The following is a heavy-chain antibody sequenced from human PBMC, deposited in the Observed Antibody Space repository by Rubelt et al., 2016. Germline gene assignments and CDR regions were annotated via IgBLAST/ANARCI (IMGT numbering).Heavy chain of an antibody. CDR1: GYTFTSYA. Sequence: QVQLVQSGAEVKKPGASVKVSCKASGYTFTSYAMHWVRQAPGQGLEWMGWIKANSGKPTYAQGLTGRFFFSLDTSVSTAYLQISSLKTEDAAVYYCARGLAGAAPDHWGQGTLVTVSS. V-gene: IGHV7-4-1*02. CDR3: ARGLAGAAPDH. J-gene: IGHJ4*02. CDR2: IKANSGKP. D-gene: IGHD3-10*01.